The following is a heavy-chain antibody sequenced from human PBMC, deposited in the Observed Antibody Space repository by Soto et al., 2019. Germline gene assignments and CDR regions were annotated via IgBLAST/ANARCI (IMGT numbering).Heavy chain of an antibody. D-gene: IGHD2-15*01. CDR3: ARAVYCSGGSCYVYYYGMDV. CDR2: IYYSGST. CDR1: GGSVSSGSYY. Sequence: PSETLSLTCTVSGGSVSSGSYYWSWTRQPPGKGLEWIGYIYYSGSTNYNPSLKSRVTISVDTSKNQFSLKLSSVTPADTAVYYCARAVYCSGGSCYVYYYGMDVWGQGTTVTVSS. J-gene: IGHJ6*02. V-gene: IGHV4-61*01.